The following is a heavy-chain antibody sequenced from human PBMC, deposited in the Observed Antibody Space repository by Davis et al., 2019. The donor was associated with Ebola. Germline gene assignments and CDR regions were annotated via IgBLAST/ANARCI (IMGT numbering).Heavy chain of an antibody. CDR3: ARDWSGY. CDR1: GGTFNTYV. V-gene: IGHV1-18*01. J-gene: IGHJ4*02. CDR2: ISTYNGNT. Sequence: ASVKVSCKASGGTFNTYVITWVRQAPGQGLEWMGWISTYNGNTNYAQKLQGRVTMTTDTSTSTAYMELRSLTSDDTAVYYCARDWSGYWGQGTLVTVSS. D-gene: IGHD3-3*01.